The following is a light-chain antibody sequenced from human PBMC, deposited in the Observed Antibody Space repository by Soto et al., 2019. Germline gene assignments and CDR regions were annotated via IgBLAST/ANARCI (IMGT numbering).Light chain of an antibody. J-gene: IGLJ2*01. CDR2: DVS. Sequence: QSALTQPASVSGSPGQSITISWTGTSSDIGAYNHVSWYQHHPGKAPKLIIYDVSNRPSGVSDRFSGSRSGDAASLTISGLQSEDEADYYCSSFTSTSTLLFGGGTKVTAL. CDR3: SSFTSTSTLL. CDR1: SSDIGAYNH. V-gene: IGLV2-14*01.